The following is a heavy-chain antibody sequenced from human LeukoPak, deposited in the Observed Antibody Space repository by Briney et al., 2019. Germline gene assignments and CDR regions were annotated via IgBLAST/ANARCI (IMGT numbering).Heavy chain of an antibody. CDR2: IYHSGST. CDR3: ARGSTGSGSYYMQGRDYFDY. J-gene: IGHJ4*02. Sequence: KPSETLSLTCTVSGYSISSGYYWGWIRQPPRKGLEWIGSIYHSGSTYYNPSLKSRVTISVDTSKNQFSLKLSSVTAADTAVYYCARGSTGSGSYYMQGRDYFDYWGQGTLVTVSS. V-gene: IGHV4-38-2*02. CDR1: GYSISSGYY. D-gene: IGHD3-10*01.